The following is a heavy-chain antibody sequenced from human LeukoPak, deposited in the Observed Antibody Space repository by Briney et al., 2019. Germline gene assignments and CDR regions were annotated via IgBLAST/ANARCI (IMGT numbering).Heavy chain of an antibody. CDR2: ICYSGST. CDR1: GGSISSFD. J-gene: IGHJ4*02. V-gene: IGHV4-59*01. CDR3: AREVVAAAGTVDY. D-gene: IGHD6-13*01. Sequence: SETLSLTCTVSGGSISSFDWSWIRQSPGKGLEWIGFICYSGSTSYNPSLKSRDTISVDTSKNQFSLKLSSVTAADTAVYYCAREVVAAAGTVDYWGQGALVIVSS.